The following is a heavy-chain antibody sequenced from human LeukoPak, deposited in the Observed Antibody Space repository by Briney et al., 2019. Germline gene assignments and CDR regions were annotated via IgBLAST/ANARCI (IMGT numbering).Heavy chain of an antibody. V-gene: IGHV4-39*01. CDR2: IYYSGST. J-gene: IGHJ5*02. Sequence: SETLSLTCTVSGGSISSSSYYWGWIRQPPGKGLGWIGSIYYSGSTYYNPSLKSRVTISVDTSKNQFSLKLSSVTAADTAVYYCARHGNTVTGNWFDPWGQGTLVTVSS. CDR3: ARHGNTVTGNWFDP. D-gene: IGHD4-17*01. CDR1: GGSISSSSYY.